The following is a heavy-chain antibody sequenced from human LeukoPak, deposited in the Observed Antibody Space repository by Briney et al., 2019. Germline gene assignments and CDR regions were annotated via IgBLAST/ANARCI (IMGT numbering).Heavy chain of an antibody. CDR2: ISSDGTTT. Sequence: PGGSLRLSCAASGFTLSSYTMNWVRQAPGKGLVWVSRISSDGTTTNYPDSVRGRFTISRDNAKNTLYLQMNSLRAEDTAVYYCARVGGYGGNSVALEYWGQGALVTVSS. V-gene: IGHV3-74*01. J-gene: IGHJ4*02. CDR3: ARVGGYGGNSVALEY. CDR1: GFTLSSYT. D-gene: IGHD4-23*01.